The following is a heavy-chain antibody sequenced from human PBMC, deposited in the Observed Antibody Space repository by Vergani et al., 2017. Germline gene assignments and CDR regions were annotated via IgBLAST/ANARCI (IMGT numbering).Heavy chain of an antibody. CDR2: IRYDGSNK. V-gene: IGHV3-30*02. CDR1: GFTFSSSG. D-gene: IGHD3-10*01. J-gene: IGHJ6*02. Sequence: QVQLVESGGGVVQPGGSLRLSCAASGFTFSSSGMHWVRQAPGKGLEWVAFIRYDGSNKYYADSVKGRFTISRDNSKNTLYLQMNSLRAEDTAVYYCAKDQTMVRDYGMDVWGQGTTVTVSS. CDR3: AKDQTMVRDYGMDV.